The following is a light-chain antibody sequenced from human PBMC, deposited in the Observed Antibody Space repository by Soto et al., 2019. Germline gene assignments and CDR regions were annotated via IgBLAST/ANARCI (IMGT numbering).Light chain of an antibody. V-gene: IGKV4-1*01. CDR3: HQHYSTPIT. Sequence: EIVLTQSPDSLAVSLAERATINCKSSQSLLSGADNLNYLAWFQQKPGQPPKLLILWASTRESGVPDRFSGSGSGTEFSLTISTLQAEDVATYYCHQHYSTPITFGQGTRLEIK. CDR1: QSLLSGADNLNY. J-gene: IGKJ5*01. CDR2: WAS.